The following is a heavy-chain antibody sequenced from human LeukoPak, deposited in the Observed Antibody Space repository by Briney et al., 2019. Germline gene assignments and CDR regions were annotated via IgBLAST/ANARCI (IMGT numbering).Heavy chain of an antibody. CDR3: ARAPIAAAGMYYFDY. J-gene: IGHJ4*02. CDR2: ISYDGSNE. V-gene: IGHV3-30*14. CDR1: GFTFSSYV. D-gene: IGHD6-13*01. Sequence: GGSLRLSCAASGFTFSSYVMHWVRQAPGKGLEWVAIISYDGSNEYYADSVKGRFTISRDNSKNTLYLQMGSLRAEDMAVYYCARAPIAAAGMYYFDYWGQGTLVTVSS.